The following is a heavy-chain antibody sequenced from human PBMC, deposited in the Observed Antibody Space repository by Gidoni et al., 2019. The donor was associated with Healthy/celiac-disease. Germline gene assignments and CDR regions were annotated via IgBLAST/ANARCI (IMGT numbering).Heavy chain of an antibody. D-gene: IGHD3-10*01. Sequence: EVQLVESGGGLVQPGRSLRLSCAASGFTFDDYAMHWVRQAPGKGLEGVSGISWNSGSIGYADSVKGRFTISRDNAKNSLYLQMNSLRAEDTALYYCAKGYYGSGSLYNWFDPWGQGTLVTVSS. CDR2: ISWNSGSI. J-gene: IGHJ5*02. V-gene: IGHV3-9*01. CDR3: AKGYYGSGSLYNWFDP. CDR1: GFTFDDYA.